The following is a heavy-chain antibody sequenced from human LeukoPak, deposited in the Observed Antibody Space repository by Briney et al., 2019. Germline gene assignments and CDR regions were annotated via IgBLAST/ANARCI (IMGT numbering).Heavy chain of an antibody. V-gene: IGHV3-30*04. CDR2: ISYDGSNK. J-gene: IGHJ3*02. CDR1: GFTFSSYA. CDR3: ARVGMVLWSGGHLDI. D-gene: IGHD3-10*01. Sequence: GGSLRLSCAASGFTFSSYAMHWVRQAPGKGLEWVAVISYDGSNKYYADSVKGRFTISRDNSKNTLYLQMNSLRAEDTAVYYCARVGMVLWSGGHLDIWGQGTMVTVSS.